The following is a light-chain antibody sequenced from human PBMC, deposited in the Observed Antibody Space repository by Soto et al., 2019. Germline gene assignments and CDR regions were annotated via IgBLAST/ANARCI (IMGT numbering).Light chain of an antibody. J-gene: IGKJ1*01. Sequence: EIVMTQSPATLSVSPGERATLSCRVSQSVSSNLAWYQQKPGQAPRLLIYGASSRATGIPARFSGSGSGTDFTLTISRLEPEDFAVYYCQQYGSSPTTFGQGTKVDIK. CDR2: GAS. V-gene: IGKV3-20*01. CDR1: QSVSSN. CDR3: QQYGSSPTT.